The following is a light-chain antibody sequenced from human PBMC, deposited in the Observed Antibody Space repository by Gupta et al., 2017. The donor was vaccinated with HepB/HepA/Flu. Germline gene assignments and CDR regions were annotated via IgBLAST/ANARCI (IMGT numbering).Light chain of an antibody. CDR2: GAS. Sequence: DIQMTQSPSSLSASVGDRVTITCRASHSISTYLNWYQQKPGRAHRLLIYGASNVQTGVPSRFSGSGAGTEFTLTISRLQPEDVATFYCQQSYSIPYTFGQGSKVEI. J-gene: IGKJ2*01. CDR1: HSISTY. CDR3: QQSYSIPYT. V-gene: IGKV1-39*01.